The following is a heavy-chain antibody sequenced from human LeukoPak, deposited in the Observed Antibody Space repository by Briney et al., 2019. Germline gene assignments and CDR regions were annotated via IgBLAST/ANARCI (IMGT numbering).Heavy chain of an antibody. CDR1: GFIFNNYA. J-gene: IGHJ4*02. V-gene: IGHV3-64D*09. Sequence: GGSLRLSCSASGFIFNNYAMHWVRQAPGKGLEFLSAISIDGDTAYYADSVKGRFTISRDNSKNTLYLQMSSLRPEDTAVYYCVKDRWEPTHWGQGTLVTVSS. D-gene: IGHD1-26*01. CDR3: VKDRWEPTH. CDR2: ISIDGDTA.